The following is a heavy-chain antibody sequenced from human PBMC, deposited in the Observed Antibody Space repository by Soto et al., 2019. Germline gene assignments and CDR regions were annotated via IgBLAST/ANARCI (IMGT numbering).Heavy chain of an antibody. CDR2: ISSSSYI. CDR3: AREVTTVTPYFDY. J-gene: IGHJ4*02. Sequence: GGSLRLSCAASGFTFSSYSMNWVRQAPGKGLEWVSSISSSSYIYYADSVKVRFTISRDNAKNSLYLQMNSLRAEDTAVYYCAREVTTVTPYFDYWGQGTLVTVSS. V-gene: IGHV3-21*01. D-gene: IGHD4-17*01. CDR1: GFTFSSYS.